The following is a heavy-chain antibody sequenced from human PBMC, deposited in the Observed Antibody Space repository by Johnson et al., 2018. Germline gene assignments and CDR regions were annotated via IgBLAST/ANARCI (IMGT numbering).Heavy chain of an antibody. D-gene: IGHD3-16*02. CDR2: ISGSGGYT. CDR3: ARDDDYVWGSYRSIYFQH. CDR1: EFTFSSYA. V-gene: IGHV3-23*04. Sequence: EVQLVESGGGLVQPRGSLRLSCASSEFTFSSYAMSWVRQAPGMGLQWVSSISGSGGYTYYADSVKGRFTISSDNSKNTLYLQMNRLRDEDTAVYYCARDDDYVWGSYRSIYFQHWGQGTLVTVSS. J-gene: IGHJ1*01.